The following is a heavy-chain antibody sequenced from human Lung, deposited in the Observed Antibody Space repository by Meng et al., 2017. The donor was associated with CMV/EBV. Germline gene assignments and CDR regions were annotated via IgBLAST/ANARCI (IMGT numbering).Heavy chain of an antibody. Sequence: ESLKISCAASGFTLSRYSMNWVRQAPGKGLEWVSSISTSSSYIYYRDSVKGRFTISRDNAMNSLSLQMKSLRAEDTAVYYCARVLETGAAFDVWGQGTMVTVSS. J-gene: IGHJ3*01. D-gene: IGHD3-3*01. CDR3: ARVLETGAAFDV. CDR2: ISTSSSYI. V-gene: IGHV3-21*01. CDR1: GFTLSRYS.